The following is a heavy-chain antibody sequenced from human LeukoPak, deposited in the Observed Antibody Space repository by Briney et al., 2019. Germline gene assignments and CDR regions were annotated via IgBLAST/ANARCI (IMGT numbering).Heavy chain of an antibody. V-gene: IGHV3-21*01. J-gene: IGHJ4*02. CDR3: ARQPALTHSHFDY. Sequence: PGGSLRLSCAASGFTFSSYTMNWVRQAPGKGLEWVSSISTGSSYIYYANSVKGRFTISRDNAKNSLYLQMNSLRAEDTAVYYCARQPALTHSHFDYWGQGTLVTVSS. CDR2: ISTGSSYI. CDR1: GFTFSSYT.